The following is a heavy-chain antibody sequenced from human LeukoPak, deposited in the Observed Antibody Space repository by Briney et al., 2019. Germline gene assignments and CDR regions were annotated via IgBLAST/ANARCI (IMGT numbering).Heavy chain of an antibody. J-gene: IGHJ5*02. V-gene: IGHV3-7*01. Sequence: GGSLRLSCAASGFTFRSYWMTWVRQSPGKGLEWVANIKQDGSETYHVDSVKGRFTISRDNAKDSLYLEMNSLRAEDTAVYYCARGGQAGTGDLWGQGTLVTVSS. D-gene: IGHD3-10*01. CDR2: IKQDGSET. CDR3: ARGGQAGTGDL. CDR1: GFTFRSYW.